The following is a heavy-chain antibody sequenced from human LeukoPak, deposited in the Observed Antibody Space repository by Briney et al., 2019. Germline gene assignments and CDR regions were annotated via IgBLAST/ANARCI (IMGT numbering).Heavy chain of an antibody. CDR1: SGSISTSNYY. CDR3: ARVPLRLNWDYMDV. CDR2: IFYSGST. D-gene: IGHD5-18*01. Sequence: SETLSLTCTVSSGSISTSNYYWGWVRQPPGKALEWIGNIFYSGSTYYSPSLKSRVTISVDTSKNQFSLKLSSVTAADTAVYYCARVPLRLNWDYMDVWGKGTTVTVSS. J-gene: IGHJ6*03. V-gene: IGHV4-39*07.